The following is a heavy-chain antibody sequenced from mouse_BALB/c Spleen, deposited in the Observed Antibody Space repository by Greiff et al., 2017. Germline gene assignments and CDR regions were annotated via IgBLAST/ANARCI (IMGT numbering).Heavy chain of an antibody. V-gene: IGHV3-2*02. CDR1: GYSITSDYA. J-gene: IGHJ4*01. Sequence: EVKLMESGPGLVKPSQSLSLTCTVTGYSITSDYAWNWIRQFPGNKLEWMGNISYSGSTSYNPSLKSRISITRDTSKNQFFLQLNSVTTEDTATYYCARRKAMDYWGQGTSVTVSS. CDR3: ARRKAMDY. CDR2: ISYSGST.